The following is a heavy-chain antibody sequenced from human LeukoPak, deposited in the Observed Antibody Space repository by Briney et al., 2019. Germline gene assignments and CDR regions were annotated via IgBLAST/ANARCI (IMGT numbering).Heavy chain of an antibody. Sequence: SETLSLTCTVSGGSINSYYWSWIRQPPGRGLEWIGCIYYSGSTNYNPSLKSRVTISVDTSKNQFSLKLSSVTAADTAVYYCASGGGAVDWFDPWGQGTLVTVSS. CDR2: IYYSGST. J-gene: IGHJ5*02. V-gene: IGHV4-59*01. CDR3: ASGGGAVDWFDP. CDR1: GGSINSYY. D-gene: IGHD2-21*01.